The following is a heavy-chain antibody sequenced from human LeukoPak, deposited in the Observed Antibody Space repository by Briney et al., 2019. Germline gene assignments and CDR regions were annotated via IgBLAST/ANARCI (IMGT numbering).Heavy chain of an antibody. CDR1: GFTFSSYA. D-gene: IGHD5-18*01. V-gene: IGHV3-30-3*01. CDR2: ISYDGVNK. CDR3: ARDFRRYSYGPIDY. Sequence: PGGSLRLSCAASGFTFSSYAMHWVRQAPGKGLEWVAVISYDGVNKYYADSVKGRFTISRDNSKNTLYLQMNSLRTEDTAVYFCARDFRRYSYGPIDYWGQGTLVTVSS. J-gene: IGHJ4*02.